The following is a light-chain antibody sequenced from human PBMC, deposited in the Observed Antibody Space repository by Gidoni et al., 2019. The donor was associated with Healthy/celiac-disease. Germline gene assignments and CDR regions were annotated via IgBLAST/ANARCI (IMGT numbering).Light chain of an antibody. CDR2: WAS. V-gene: IGKV4-1*01. J-gene: IGKJ4*01. CDR1: QSVLYSSNNKNY. CDR3: QQYYSTLT. Sequence: DIVMTQSPDSPAVSLGERATINCKSSQSVLYSSNNKNYLAWYQQKPGQPPKLLIYWASTRESGVPYRFSGSGSGTDFTLTISSLQAEDVAVYYCQQYYSTLTFGGGTKVEIK.